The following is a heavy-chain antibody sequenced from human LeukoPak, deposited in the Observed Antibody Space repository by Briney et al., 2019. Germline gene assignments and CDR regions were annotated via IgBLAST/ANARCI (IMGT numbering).Heavy chain of an antibody. V-gene: IGHV4-34*01. CDR2: INHSGST. Sequence: SETLSLTCAVYGGSFSGYYWSWIRQPPGKGLEWIGEINHSGSTNYNPSLKSRVTISVDTSKNQFALKLSSVTAADTAVYYCARAPYTYEFWSGYYYYPWGQGTLVTVSS. J-gene: IGHJ5*02. CDR3: ARAPYTYEFWSGYYYYP. CDR1: GGSFSGYY. D-gene: IGHD3-3*01.